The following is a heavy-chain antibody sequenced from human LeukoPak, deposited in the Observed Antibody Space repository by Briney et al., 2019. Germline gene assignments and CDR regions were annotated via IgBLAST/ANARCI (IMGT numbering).Heavy chain of an antibody. CDR2: MSDSGGGT. D-gene: IGHD3-22*01. CDR3: AKRGVVIRVILVGFHKEAYYFDS. J-gene: IGHJ4*02. CDR1: GITLSNYG. Sequence: PGGSLRLSCAVSGITLSNYGMSWVRQAPGKGLEWVAGMSDSGGGTNYADSVKGRFTISRDNPKNTLYLQMNSLRAEDTAVYFCAKRGVVIRVILVGFHKEAYYFDSWGQGALVTVSS. V-gene: IGHV3-23*01.